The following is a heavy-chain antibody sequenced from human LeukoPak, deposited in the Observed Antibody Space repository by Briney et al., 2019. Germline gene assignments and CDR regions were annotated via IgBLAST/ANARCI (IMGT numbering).Heavy chain of an antibody. Sequence: GASVKVSCKASGYTFTSYGISWVRQAPGQGLEWMGWISAYNGNTNYAQKLQGRVTMTTDTSTSTAYMELRSLRSDDTAVYYCARDKSRAVATTRGDYWDQGTLVTVSS. D-gene: IGHD6-19*01. CDR1: GYTFTSYG. J-gene: IGHJ4*02. CDR2: ISAYNGNT. V-gene: IGHV1-18*01. CDR3: ARDKSRAVATTRGDY.